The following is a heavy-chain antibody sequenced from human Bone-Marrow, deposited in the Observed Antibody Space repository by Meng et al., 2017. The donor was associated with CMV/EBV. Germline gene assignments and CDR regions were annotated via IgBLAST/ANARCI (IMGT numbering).Heavy chain of an antibody. CDR2: IHYSGSS. V-gene: IGHV4-59*01. CDR3: AIDSSGYYPSGMDV. J-gene: IGHJ6*02. D-gene: IGHD3-22*01. Sequence: SETLSLTCTVSGGSISGYFWSWIRQPPGKGLEWIAYIHYSGSSIYNPSLKSRVTMSVDTSANQFSLRLSSVTAADTAVYYCAIDSSGYYPSGMDVWGQGPTVTVSS. CDR1: GGSISGYF.